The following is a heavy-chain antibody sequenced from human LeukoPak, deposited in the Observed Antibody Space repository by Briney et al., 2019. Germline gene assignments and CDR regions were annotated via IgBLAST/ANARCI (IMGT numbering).Heavy chain of an antibody. CDR3: ARDLSMVSPPFDY. J-gene: IGHJ4*02. Sequence: SETLSLTCAVYGGSFSGYYWSWIRQPPGKGLEWIGEINHSGSTNYNPSLKSRVTISVDTSKNQFSLKLSSVTAADTAVYYCARDLSMVSPPFDYWGQGTLVTVSS. D-gene: IGHD2/OR15-2a*01. V-gene: IGHV4-34*01. CDR2: INHSGST. CDR1: GGSFSGYY.